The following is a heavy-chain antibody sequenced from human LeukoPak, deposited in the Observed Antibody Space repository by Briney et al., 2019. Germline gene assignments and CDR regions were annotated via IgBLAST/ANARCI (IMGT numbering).Heavy chain of an antibody. CDR3: AKTKLTTYIIDN. J-gene: IGHJ4*02. V-gene: IGHV3-23*01. CDR2: ISDDGDST. Sequence: PGGSLRLSCAASGFIFSSYAMTWVRQAPGKGLEWVSGISDDGDSTYYTDSVKGRFSISRDNSKNTLYLQMNRLRAEVTAVYYCAKTKLTTYIIDNWGQGALVTVSS. CDR1: GFIFSSYA. D-gene: IGHD1-1*01.